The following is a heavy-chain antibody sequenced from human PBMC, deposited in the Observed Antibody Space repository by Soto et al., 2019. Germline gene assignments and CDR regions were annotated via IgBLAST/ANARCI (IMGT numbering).Heavy chain of an antibody. V-gene: IGHV1-69*13. CDR3: ARLLRHNYYGMDV. D-gene: IGHD2-15*01. Sequence: ASVKVSCKASGYTFTGYYMHWVRQAPGQGLEWMGGIIPIFGTTNYPQKLQGRVKLTADESTRTAYMELSTLRSEDTAVYYCARLLRHNYYGMDVWGQGTTVTVSS. J-gene: IGHJ6*02. CDR2: IIPIFGTT. CDR1: GYTFTGYY.